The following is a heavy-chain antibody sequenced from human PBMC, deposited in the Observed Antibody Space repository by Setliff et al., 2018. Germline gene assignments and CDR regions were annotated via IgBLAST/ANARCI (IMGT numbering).Heavy chain of an antibody. V-gene: IGHV1-2*06. J-gene: IGHJ6*03. CDR2: INPNSGGT. D-gene: IGHD3-16*02. Sequence: ASVKVSCKASGYTFTGYYMHWVRQAPGQGLEWVGRINPNSGGTNYAQKFQGRVTMTRDTSISTAYMELSRLRSDDTAVYYCARVKAPALYYYMDVWGKGTTVTVSS. CDR3: ARVKAPALYYYMDV. CDR1: GYTFTGYY.